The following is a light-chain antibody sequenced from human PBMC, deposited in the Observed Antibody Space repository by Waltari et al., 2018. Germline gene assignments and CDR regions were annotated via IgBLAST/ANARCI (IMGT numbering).Light chain of an antibody. CDR1: QSVGRY. J-gene: IGKJ1*01. CDR2: DAS. V-gene: IGKV3-20*01. CDR3: QHYVRLPVT. Sequence: SCKASQSVGRYLAWYQQKPGQAPRLLIYDASSRAAGIPDRVSGSGSGTDFSLTISRLEPEDFAVYYCQHYVRLPVTFGQGTKVEIK.